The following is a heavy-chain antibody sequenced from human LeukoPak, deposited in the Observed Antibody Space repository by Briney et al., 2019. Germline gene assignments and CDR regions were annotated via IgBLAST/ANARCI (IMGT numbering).Heavy chain of an antibody. CDR2: IKDDGSEK. D-gene: IGHD3-3*01. CDR3: ARRGITISGVLVYHYSGLDV. J-gene: IGHJ6*02. V-gene: IGHV3-7*02. CDR1: GFTFSSHW. Sequence: GGSLRLSCAGSGFTFSSHWMNWVRQAPGKGLEWVASIKDDGSEKHFLDSVNGRFAISRDNAKNSLYLQMSSLRAEDTAVYYCARRGITISGVLVYHYSGLDVWGQGATVTVSS.